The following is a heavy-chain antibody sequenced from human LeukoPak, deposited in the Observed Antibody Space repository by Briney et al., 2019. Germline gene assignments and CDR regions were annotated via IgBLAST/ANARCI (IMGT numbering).Heavy chain of an antibody. J-gene: IGHJ4*02. CDR2: ISTSGGST. Sequence: GGSLRLSCAASGFTFSSYAVTWVRQAPGKGLEWVSAISTSGGSTFYADSVKGRFTISRDNSKNTLYLQMNSQRAEDTAVYYCAKGILSPVIVPFDFWGQGTLVTVSS. D-gene: IGHD2-15*01. CDR1: GFTFSSYA. CDR3: AKGILSPVIVPFDF. V-gene: IGHV3-23*01.